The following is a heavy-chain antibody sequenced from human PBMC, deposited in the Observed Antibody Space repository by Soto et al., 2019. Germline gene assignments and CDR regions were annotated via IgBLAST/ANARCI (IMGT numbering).Heavy chain of an antibody. CDR3: ASGLPPVDY. V-gene: IGHV1-18*01. CDR1: GYTFTSYG. J-gene: IGHJ4*02. Sequence: QVQLVQSGAEVKKPGASVKVSCKASGYTFTSYGITWVRQAPGQGLEWMGWIRVYNGNTNYAQKLQGRVTRTTATCTSTAYMELRGLRSDDTAVYCCASGLPPVDYWGQGALVTVSS. CDR2: IRVYNGNT.